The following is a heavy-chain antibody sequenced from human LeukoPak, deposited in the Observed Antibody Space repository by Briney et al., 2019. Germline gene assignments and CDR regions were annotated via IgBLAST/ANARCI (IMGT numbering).Heavy chain of an antibody. D-gene: IGHD3-16*02. V-gene: IGHV3-74*01. CDR3: ARGSFLITFGGFIG. CDR1: GCTFSSYW. Sequence: GGSLRPSCAASGCTFSSYWMHWVRQAPGKGLVWVSRINSDGSSTSYADSVKGRFTISRDNAKNTLYLQMNSLRAEDTAVYYCARGSFLITFGGFIGWGQGTLVTVSS. CDR2: INSDGSST. J-gene: IGHJ4*02.